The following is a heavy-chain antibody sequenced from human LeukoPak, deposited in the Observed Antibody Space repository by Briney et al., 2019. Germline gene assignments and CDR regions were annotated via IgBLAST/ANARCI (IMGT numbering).Heavy chain of an antibody. Sequence: PGGSLRLSCAASGFTFSGSAMHWVRQASGKGLEWVGRIRSKGDSYATEYAASVKGRFTISRDDSKNTAYLQMNSLKTEDTAVYYCTRLLDYWGLGTLVTVSS. V-gene: IGHV3-73*01. J-gene: IGHJ4*02. CDR2: IRSKGDSYAT. CDR3: TRLLDY. CDR1: GFTFSGSA.